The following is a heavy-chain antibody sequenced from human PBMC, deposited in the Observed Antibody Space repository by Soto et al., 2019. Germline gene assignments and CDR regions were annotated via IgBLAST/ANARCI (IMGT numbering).Heavy chain of an antibody. CDR3: ARERYYGMDV. V-gene: IGHV4-59*01. J-gene: IGHJ6*02. CDR1: GGSISSYY. CDR2: IYYSGST. Sequence: AETLSLTCAVSGGSISSYYWSWIRQPPGKGLEWIGYIYYSGSTNYNPSLKSRVTISVDTSKNQFSLKLSSVTAADTAVYYCARERYYGMDVWGQGTTVTVSS.